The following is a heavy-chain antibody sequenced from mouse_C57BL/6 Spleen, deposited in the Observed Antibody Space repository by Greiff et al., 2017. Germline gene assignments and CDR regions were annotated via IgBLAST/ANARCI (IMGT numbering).Heavy chain of an antibody. V-gene: IGHV1-74*01. CDR3: NGATTVVDWYFDV. Sequence: QVQLKQPGAELVKPGASVKVSCKASGYTFTSYWMHWVKQRPGQGLEWIGRIHPSDSDTNYNQKFKGKATLTVDKSSSTAYMQLSSLTSEDSAVYYCNGATTVVDWYFDVWGTGTTVTVSS. CDR2: IHPSDSDT. J-gene: IGHJ1*03. CDR1: GYTFTSYW. D-gene: IGHD1-1*01.